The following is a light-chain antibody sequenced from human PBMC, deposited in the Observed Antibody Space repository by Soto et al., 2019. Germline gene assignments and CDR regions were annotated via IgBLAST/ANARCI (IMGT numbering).Light chain of an antibody. J-gene: IGLJ1*01. CDR1: SSDVGGYNA. CDR2: EVT. Sequence: SVLAQPASVSGSPGQTITISCTGTSSDVGGYNAVSWYQHHPGKAPKLIIYEVTHRPSGVSDRFSASKSGNTASLTISGLQADDEADYYCNSFRVSHLYVFGTGTKSPS. V-gene: IGLV2-14*01. CDR3: NSFRVSHLYV.